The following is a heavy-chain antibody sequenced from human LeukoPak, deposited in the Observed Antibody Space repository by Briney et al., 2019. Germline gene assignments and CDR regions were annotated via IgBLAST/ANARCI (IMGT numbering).Heavy chain of an antibody. V-gene: IGHV4-39*01. CDR3: ARHISDYFYYYLDV. CDR2: FYYSGTT. CDR1: GGSISSSSYY. J-gene: IGHJ6*03. Sequence: SDTLSLTCTVSGGSISSSSYYWGWIRQSPGKGLEWIVSFYYSGTTYYNPSLESRVTISDDMSRNRFSLMLTSVTAADTAIYYCARHISDYFYYYLDVWGTGTTVIVSS.